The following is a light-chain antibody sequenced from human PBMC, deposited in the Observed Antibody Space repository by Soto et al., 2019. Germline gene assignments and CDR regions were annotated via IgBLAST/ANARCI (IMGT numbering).Light chain of an antibody. J-gene: IGKJ5*01. CDR1: QSVASH. Sequence: EVVLTQSPASLSLSPGERATLSCRASQSVASHLAWYQQKPGQAPRLLIYDATKRATGIPARFSGNGFGTYFTLTISSLEPEDVAVYYCQQRSNVITFGQGTRLDI. CDR3: QQRSNVIT. V-gene: IGKV3-11*01. CDR2: DAT.